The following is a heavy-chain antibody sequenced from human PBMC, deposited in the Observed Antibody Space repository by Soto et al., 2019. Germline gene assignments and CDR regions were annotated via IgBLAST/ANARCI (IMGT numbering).Heavy chain of an antibody. D-gene: IGHD2-21*02. J-gene: IGHJ6*02. CDR3: AKGGGDTLGEVGL. CDR1: GFTFPDYG. Sequence: QVYLVESGGGVVQPGTSLSLSCAASGFTFPDYGMHWVRQAPGKGLEWVAGISYDGGSKYYADSVKGRFTIARDNHKSKLYLQKGSVMGEDAAVYHCAKGGGDTLGEVGLWGQGTTVTVSS. CDR2: ISYDGGSK. V-gene: IGHV3-30*18.